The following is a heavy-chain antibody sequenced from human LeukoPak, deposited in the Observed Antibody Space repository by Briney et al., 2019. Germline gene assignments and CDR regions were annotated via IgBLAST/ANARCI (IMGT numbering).Heavy chain of an antibody. Sequence: PGGSLRLSCAASGFTFSSYAMSWVRQAPGKGLEWVSAISGSGGSTYYADSVKGRFTISRDNSKNTLYLQMNSLRAEDTAVYYCAKGGPSSSWYVPKVASDYFDYWGQGTLVTVSS. CDR1: GFTFSSYA. CDR3: AKGGPSSSWYVPKVASDYFDY. D-gene: IGHD6-13*01. CDR2: ISGSGGST. J-gene: IGHJ4*02. V-gene: IGHV3-23*01.